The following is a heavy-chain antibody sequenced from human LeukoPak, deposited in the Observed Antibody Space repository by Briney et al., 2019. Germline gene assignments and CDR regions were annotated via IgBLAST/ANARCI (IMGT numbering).Heavy chain of an antibody. CDR1: GFTVSSNY. CDR3: ARHAMVHSYVDY. CDR2: IYSGGST. J-gene: IGHJ4*02. D-gene: IGHD3-10*01. V-gene: IGHV3-53*01. Sequence: GGSLRLSCAASGFTVSSNYMSWVRQAPGKGLEWVSVIYSGGSTYYADSVKGRFTISRDNSKSTLYIQMNSLRAEDTAVYYCARHAMVHSYVDYWGQGTLVTVSS.